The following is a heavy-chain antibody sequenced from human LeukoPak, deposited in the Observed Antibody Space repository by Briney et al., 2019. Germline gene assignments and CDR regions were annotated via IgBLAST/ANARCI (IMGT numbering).Heavy chain of an antibody. CDR2: INHSGST. CDR1: GGSFSGYY. Sequence: PSETLSLTCAVYGGSFSGYYWSWIRQPPGKGLEWIGEINHSGSTNYNPSLKSRVTISVDTSKNQFSLKLSSVTAADTAVYYCAREALNWNGFDCRGQGTLVTVSS. V-gene: IGHV4-34*01. D-gene: IGHD1-1*01. J-gene: IGHJ4*02. CDR3: AREALNWNGFDC.